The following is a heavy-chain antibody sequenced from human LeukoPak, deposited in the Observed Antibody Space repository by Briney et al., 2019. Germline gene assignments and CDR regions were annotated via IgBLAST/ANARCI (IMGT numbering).Heavy chain of an antibody. CDR2: IHRDGRT. CDR1: GVSISSSEW. D-gene: IGHD3-9*01. V-gene: IGHV4-4*02. J-gene: IGHJ4*02. CDR3: GKTDIYFNPIDY. Sequence: SETLSLTCAVSGVSISSSEWWIWVSQPPGQGLEWIGEIHRDGRTRYNPSLKSRVTMSIDYSKNQFSLKVSSVTAADTAIYYCGKTDIYFNPIDYWGPGSLVTVSS.